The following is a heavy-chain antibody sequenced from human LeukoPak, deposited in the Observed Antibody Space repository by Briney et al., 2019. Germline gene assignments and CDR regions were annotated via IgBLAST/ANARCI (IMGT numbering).Heavy chain of an antibody. CDR2: SDPEDGDT. V-gene: IGHV1-24*01. CDR3: ARVAVLRFLEWSTDYYYYYMDV. J-gene: IGHJ6*03. Sequence: GASVKVSCKVSGYTLTEFSMHWVRQAPGKGLEWMGTSDPEDGDTFYARTFEGRLTLTEDTSTDTAYLELSSLRSEDTAMYYCARVAVLRFLEWSTDYYYYYMDVWGKGTTVTVSS. D-gene: IGHD3-3*01. CDR1: GYTLTEFS.